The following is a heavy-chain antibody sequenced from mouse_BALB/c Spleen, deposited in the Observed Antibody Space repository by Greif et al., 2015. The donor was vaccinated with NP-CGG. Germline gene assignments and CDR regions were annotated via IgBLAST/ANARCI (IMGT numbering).Heavy chain of an antibody. CDR2: ISSGGSYT. Sequence: EVMLVESGGGLVKPGGSLKLSCAASGFTFSSYAMSWVRQSPEKRLEWVAEISSGGSYTYYPDTVTGRFTISRDNAKNTLYLEMSSLRSEDTAMYYCARDDYGSGGYYAMDYWGQGTSVTVSS. V-gene: IGHV5-9-4*01. D-gene: IGHD1-1*01. CDR3: ARDDYGSGGYYAMDY. J-gene: IGHJ4*01. CDR1: GFTFSSYA.